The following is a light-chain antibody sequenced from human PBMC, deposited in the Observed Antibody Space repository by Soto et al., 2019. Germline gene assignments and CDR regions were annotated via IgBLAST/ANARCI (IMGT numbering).Light chain of an antibody. V-gene: IGKV3-20*01. J-gene: IGKJ2*02. Sequence: EIVLTQSPGTLSLSPGERATLSCRASQSVYSSYLAWYQQKPGQAPRLLIYDASSRATGIPVRFSGSGSGTDFTLTISRLEPEDFAVYYCQQYGNLWTFGQGTKLEI. CDR2: DAS. CDR1: QSVYSSY. CDR3: QQYGNLWT.